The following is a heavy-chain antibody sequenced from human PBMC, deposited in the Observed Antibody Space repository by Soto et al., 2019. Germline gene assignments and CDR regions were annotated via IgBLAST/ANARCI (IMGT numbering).Heavy chain of an antibody. V-gene: IGHV3-74*01. Sequence: VQLVESGGGLVQPGGSLRLSCAASGFTFSGYWMHWVRQAPGKGLVWVTRINKDGSGSNYADSVKGRFTISRDNAKNTLYLQMNSLRVEDTAVYYCARGAFGSGSYLFDYWGQGTLVTVSS. CDR1: GFTFSGYW. J-gene: IGHJ4*02. CDR3: ARGAFGSGSYLFDY. CDR2: INKDGSGS. D-gene: IGHD3-10*01.